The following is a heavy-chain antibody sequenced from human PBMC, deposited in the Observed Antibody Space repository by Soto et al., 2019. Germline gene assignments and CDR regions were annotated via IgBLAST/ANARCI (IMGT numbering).Heavy chain of an antibody. J-gene: IGHJ4*02. Sequence: PSETLSLTCTVSGGSISSYYWSWIRQPPGKGLEWIGYIYYSGSTNYNPSLKSRVTISVDTSKNQFSLKLSSVTAADTAVYYCARGLDSSGLYYFDYWGQGTLVTVSS. CDR2: IYYSGST. D-gene: IGHD3-22*01. CDR3: ARGLDSSGLYYFDY. CDR1: GGSISSYY. V-gene: IGHV4-59*01.